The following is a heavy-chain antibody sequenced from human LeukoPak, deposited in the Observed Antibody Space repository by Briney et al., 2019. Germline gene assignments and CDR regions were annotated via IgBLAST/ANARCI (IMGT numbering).Heavy chain of an antibody. V-gene: IGHV3-33*01. J-gene: IGHJ4*02. CDR2: IWYDGRNK. Sequence: GGSLRLSCAASGFTFISYGMHWVRQTPGKGLEWVAVIWYDGRNKYYADSVKGRFTISRDNSKNTLYLQMSSLRDDDTAVYYCARSRDRKTGADSWGQGTLVAVSS. CDR3: ARSRDRKTGADS. D-gene: IGHD1-14*01. CDR1: GFTFISYG.